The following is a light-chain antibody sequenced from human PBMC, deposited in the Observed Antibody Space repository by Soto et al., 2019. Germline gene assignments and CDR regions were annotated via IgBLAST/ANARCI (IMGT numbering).Light chain of an antibody. J-gene: IGLJ2*01. V-gene: IGLV2-14*01. CDR3: SSYVNYNTFVI. CDR2: EVS. CDR1: SRDIGGYNY. Sequence: QSALTQPASVSGSPGQSTTISCTGTSRDIGGYNYVSWHQQHPRKAPKVIITEVSNRPSGVSDRFSGSKSGNTASLTISGLQAEDEADYYCSSYVNYNTFVIFGGGTKLTVL.